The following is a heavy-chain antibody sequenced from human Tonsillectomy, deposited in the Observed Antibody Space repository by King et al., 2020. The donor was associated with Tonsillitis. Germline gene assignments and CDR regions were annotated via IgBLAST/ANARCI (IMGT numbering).Heavy chain of an antibody. J-gene: IGHJ6*02. Sequence: VQLVESGAEVKKPGASVKVSCKASGYTFTDYYMHWVRQAPGQGLEWMGWINPDSGGTNYAQKFQGWVTMTSDTSISTAYMELSRLRSDDTAVYYCARGQKPRWGDETTSHYYYYDMDVWGQGTTVTVSS. CDR1: GYTFTDYY. CDR2: INPDSGGT. D-gene: IGHD1-14*01. V-gene: IGHV1-2*04. CDR3: ARGQKPRWGDETTSHYYYYDMDV.